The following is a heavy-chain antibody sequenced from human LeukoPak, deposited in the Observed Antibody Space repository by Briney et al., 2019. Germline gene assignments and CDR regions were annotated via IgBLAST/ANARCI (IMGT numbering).Heavy chain of an antibody. V-gene: IGHV4-59*01. CDR1: GGSISSYY. J-gene: IGHJ5*02. CDR3: ARDSSGWYHWFDP. D-gene: IGHD6-19*01. Sequence: SETLSLTCTVSGGSISSYYWSWIRQPPGKGLEWIGYIYYSGSTNYNPSLKSRVTISVDTSKNQFSLKLSSVTAADTAVYYCARDSSGWYHWFDPWGQGTLVTVSS. CDR2: IYYSGST.